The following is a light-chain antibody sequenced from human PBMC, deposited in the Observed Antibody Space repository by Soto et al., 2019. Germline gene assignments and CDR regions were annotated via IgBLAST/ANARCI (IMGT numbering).Light chain of an antibody. Sequence: EIVLTQSPGTLSLSPGERGTPSCRASQSVSSSYLAWYQQKPGQAPRLLMYAASSRATGIPDRFSGSGSGTDFTLTISRLEPEDFAVYYCQQYGSSPWTFGQGTKVEIK. CDR1: QSVSSSY. V-gene: IGKV3-20*01. CDR2: AAS. CDR3: QQYGSSPWT. J-gene: IGKJ1*01.